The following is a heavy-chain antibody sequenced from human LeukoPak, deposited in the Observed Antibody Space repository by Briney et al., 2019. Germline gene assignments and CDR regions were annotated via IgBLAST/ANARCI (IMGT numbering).Heavy chain of an antibody. J-gene: IGHJ4*02. V-gene: IGHV3-9*01. CDR1: GFTFDDYA. D-gene: IGHD3-3*01. Sequence: PGGSLRLSCAASGFTFDDYAMHWVRQAPGKGLEWVSGISWNSGSIGYADSVKGRFTISRDNAKNSLYLQMNSLRAEDTALYYCARGSPNFGVVTFDYWGQGTLVTVSS. CDR3: ARGSPNFGVVTFDY. CDR2: ISWNSGSI.